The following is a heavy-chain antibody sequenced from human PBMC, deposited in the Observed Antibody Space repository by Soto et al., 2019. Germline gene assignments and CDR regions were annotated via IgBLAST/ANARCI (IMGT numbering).Heavy chain of an antibody. J-gene: IGHJ4*02. CDR2: ISSTSTYI. CDR1: GFTFSLYT. D-gene: IGHD7-27*01. Sequence: EVQLVESGGGLVKPGGSLRLSCAASASGFTFSLYTMNWVRQAPGKGLEWVSSISSTSTYIYYADSVKGRFTISRDNAKNSLYLQMNSLRAEDTAVYYCASRPDSNVPGADWGQETLVTVSS. V-gene: IGHV3-21*01. CDR3: ASRPDSNVPGAD.